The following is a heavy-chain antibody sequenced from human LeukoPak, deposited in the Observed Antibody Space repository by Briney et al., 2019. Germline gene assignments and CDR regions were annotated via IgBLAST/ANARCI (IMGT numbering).Heavy chain of an antibody. CDR1: GDSISSSSYY. V-gene: IGHV4-39*07. CDR2: IYYSGST. J-gene: IGHJ5*02. Sequence: SSETLSLTCTVSGDSISSSSYYWGWIRQPPGKGLEWIGSIYYSGSTSYNPSLKSRVTISLDTSKNQSSLKLTSVTAADTAVYYCARKGYSISWYSPWGQGTLATVSS. D-gene: IGHD6-13*01. CDR3: ARKGYSISWYSP.